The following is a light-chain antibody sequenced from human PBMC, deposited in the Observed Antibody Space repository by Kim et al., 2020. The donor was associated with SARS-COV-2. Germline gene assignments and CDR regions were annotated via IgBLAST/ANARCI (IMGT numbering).Light chain of an antibody. CDR2: AAS. J-gene: IGKJ2*01. Sequence: IQLTQSPSSLSASVGDRVTISCRASQGINSYLAWYQQKPGKAPNLLIYAASTLQRGVPSRFSGSGSGTDFTLTISSLQPEDSATYYCQNLNSYPYTFGQGTKLEI. V-gene: IGKV1-9*01. CDR3: QNLNSYPYT. CDR1: QGINSY.